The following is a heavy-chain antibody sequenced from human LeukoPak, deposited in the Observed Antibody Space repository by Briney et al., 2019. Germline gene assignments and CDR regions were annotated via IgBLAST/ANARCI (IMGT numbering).Heavy chain of an antibody. CDR3: ARDRSSWEYYYYYYMDV. CDR1: GFTFSSYS. D-gene: IGHD6-13*01. J-gene: IGHJ6*03. V-gene: IGHV3-7*01. CDR2: IKQDGSEK. Sequence: GGSLRLSCAASGFTFSSYSMSWVRQAPGKGLEWVANIKQDGSEKYYVDSVKGRFTISRDNAKNSLYLQMNSLRAEDTAVYYCARDRSSWEYYYYYYMDVWGKGTTVTVSS.